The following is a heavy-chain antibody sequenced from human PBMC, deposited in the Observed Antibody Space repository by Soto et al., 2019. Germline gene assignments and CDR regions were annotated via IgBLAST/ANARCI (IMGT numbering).Heavy chain of an antibody. CDR2: ISYSGST. V-gene: IGHV4-39*01. J-gene: IGHJ4*02. Sequence: QLHLQESGPGLLKPSETLSLTCTVSGGSISSSAYYWGWIRQPPGKRLEWIASISYSGSTYYNPSLKSRVTMSVDTSKNQFSLKLRSMTAADTAVYYCARQVEVTYFDYWGQGTLVTVSS. D-gene: IGHD1-1*01. CDR3: ARQVEVTYFDY. CDR1: GGSISSSAYY.